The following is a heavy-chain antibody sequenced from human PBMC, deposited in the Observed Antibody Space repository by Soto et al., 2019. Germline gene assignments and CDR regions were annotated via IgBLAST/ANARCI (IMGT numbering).Heavy chain of an antibody. CDR3: ARATVTRVDY. D-gene: IGHD4-17*01. CDR1: GGSISSGGYS. Sequence: PSETLSLTCAVSGGSISSGGYSWSWIRQPPGKGLEWIGYIYHSGSTYYNPSLKSRVTISVDRSKNQFSLKLSSVTAADTAVYYCARATVTRVDYWGQGILVTVSS. V-gene: IGHV4-30-2*01. CDR2: IYHSGST. J-gene: IGHJ4*02.